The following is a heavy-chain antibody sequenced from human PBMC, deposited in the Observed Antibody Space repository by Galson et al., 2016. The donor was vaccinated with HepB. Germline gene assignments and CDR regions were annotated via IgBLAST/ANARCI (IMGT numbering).Heavy chain of an antibody. CDR2: ISTSSSFT. J-gene: IGHJ4*02. D-gene: IGHD2-8*01. V-gene: IGHV3-11*06. Sequence: SLRLSCAASGFTFRDYYMSWIRQTPGEGLEWVSYISTSSSFTKYSDSVKGRFTISRDNVRNLLFLQMNSLRADDTAVYFCAKFNRYCTRITCLAPADYWGQGTLVTVSS. CDR3: AKFNRYCTRITCLAPADY. CDR1: GFTFRDYY.